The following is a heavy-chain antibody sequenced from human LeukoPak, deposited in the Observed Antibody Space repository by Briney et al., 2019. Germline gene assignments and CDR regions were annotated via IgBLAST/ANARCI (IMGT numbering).Heavy chain of an antibody. Sequence: PGGSLRLSCAASGFTFSSYAMSWVRQAPGKGLEWVSAISGSGGSTYYADSVKGRFTISRDNSKNTLFLQMNSLRVEDTAVYYCARERFQIVWGGLDYGGQGTLVSVSS. D-gene: IGHD2-21*01. V-gene: IGHV3-23*01. CDR1: GFTFSSYA. J-gene: IGHJ4*02. CDR2: ISGSGGST. CDR3: ARERFQIVWGGLDY.